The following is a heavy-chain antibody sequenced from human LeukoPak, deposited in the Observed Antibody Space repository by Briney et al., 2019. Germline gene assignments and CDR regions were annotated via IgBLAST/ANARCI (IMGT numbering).Heavy chain of an antibody. J-gene: IGHJ1*01. V-gene: IGHV1-2*02. Sequence: ASVKVSCKASRGTFSSYAISWVRQAPGQGLEWMGWINPNSGGTNYAQKFQGRVTMTRDTSISTAYMELRSLRSDDTAVYYCVRDGGIELAGTPPLHWGQGTLVTVSS. CDR3: VRDGGIELAGTPPLH. CDR2: INPNSGGT. D-gene: IGHD6-19*01. CDR1: RGTFSSYA.